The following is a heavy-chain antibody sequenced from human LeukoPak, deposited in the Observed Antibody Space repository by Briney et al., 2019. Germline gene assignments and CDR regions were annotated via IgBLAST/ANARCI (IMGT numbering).Heavy chain of an antibody. V-gene: IGHV4-34*01. CDR1: GGSLSSGQY. CDR2: IKESGII. J-gene: IGHJ5*02. D-gene: IGHD3-3*01. CDR3: ARGSYYDFWSDLNGGHCFVP. Sequence: SETLSLTCAVFGGSLSSGQYWSGIRPAPGKGLEWMGEIKESGIINYTPPLNSRVTISLDTSHHQFSLTLISVPAADTAVYYCARGSYYDFWSDLNGGHCFVPWGQGTLVTVSS.